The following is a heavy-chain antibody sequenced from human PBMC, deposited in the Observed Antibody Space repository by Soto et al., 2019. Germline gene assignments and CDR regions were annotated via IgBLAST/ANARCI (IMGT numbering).Heavy chain of an antibody. V-gene: IGHV1-69*08. D-gene: IGHD1-26*01. CDR3: ARDQVGASSFDY. CDR1: GGTFSNSP. Sequence: QVQLVQSGAELRKPESAVKLSCKASGGTFSNSPISWVRQIPGQGPEWMGRIIPSPARTIYSRKFRGRVTLTADKSTQTVYMTLSSLTTEDSGVYYCARDQVGASSFDYWGQGTRVTVSS. J-gene: IGHJ4*02. CDR2: IIPSPART.